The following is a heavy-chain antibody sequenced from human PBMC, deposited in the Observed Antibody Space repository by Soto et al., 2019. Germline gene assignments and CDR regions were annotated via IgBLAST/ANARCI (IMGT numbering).Heavy chain of an antibody. CDR3: ASGSSWYVWAYDY. V-gene: IGHV4-31*02. Sequence: PSETLSLTCTVSGGSISSGGYYWSWIRQHPGKSLEWIGYIYYSGSTYYNPSLKSRVTISVDTSKNQFSLKLSSVTAADMAVYYCASGSSWYVWAYDYWGQGTLVTVSS. CDR1: GGSISSGGYY. D-gene: IGHD6-13*01. CDR2: IYYSGST. J-gene: IGHJ4*02.